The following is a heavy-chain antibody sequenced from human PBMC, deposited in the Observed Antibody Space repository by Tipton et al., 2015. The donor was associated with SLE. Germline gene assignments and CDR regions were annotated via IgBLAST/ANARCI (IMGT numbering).Heavy chain of an antibody. V-gene: IGHV4-34*01. CDR3: ARSNWGLYWYFDL. D-gene: IGHD7-27*01. CDR2: VNHSGST. CDR1: GGSFSGYC. J-gene: IGHJ2*01. Sequence: TLSLTCAVYGGSFSGYCWSWIRQPPGKGLEWIGEVNHSGSTNYNPSLKSRVTISVDTSKNQFSLKLSSVTAADTAVYYCARSNWGLYWYFDLWGRGTLVTVSS.